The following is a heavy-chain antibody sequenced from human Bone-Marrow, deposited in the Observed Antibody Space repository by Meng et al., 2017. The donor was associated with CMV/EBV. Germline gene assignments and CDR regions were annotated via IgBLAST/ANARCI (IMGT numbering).Heavy chain of an antibody. J-gene: IGHJ4*02. Sequence: GGSLRLSCAASGFTFSSYAMSWVRQAPGKGLEWVSVIYSGGSSTYYADSVKGRFTISRDNSKNTLYLQMNSLRAEDTAVYYCARDSGYPWGFDYWGQGTLVTVSS. V-gene: IGHV3-23*03. CDR1: GFTFSSYA. CDR2: IYSGGSST. D-gene: IGHD3-22*01. CDR3: ARDSGYPWGFDY.